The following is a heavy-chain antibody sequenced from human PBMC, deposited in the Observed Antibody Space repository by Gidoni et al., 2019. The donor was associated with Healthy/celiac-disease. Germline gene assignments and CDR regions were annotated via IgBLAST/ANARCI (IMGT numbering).Heavy chain of an antibody. Sequence: EVQLVETGAGFIQPGWSLRLSCAASGFTVSSNYMSWVRPAPGKGLEWVSVIYSGGSTYYADSVKGRFTISRDNSKNTLYLQMNSLRAEDTAVYYCAREMGNSYGRFFDYWGQGTLVTVSS. CDR2: IYSGGST. V-gene: IGHV3-53*02. J-gene: IGHJ4*02. D-gene: IGHD5-18*01. CDR1: GFTVSSNY. CDR3: AREMGNSYGRFFDY.